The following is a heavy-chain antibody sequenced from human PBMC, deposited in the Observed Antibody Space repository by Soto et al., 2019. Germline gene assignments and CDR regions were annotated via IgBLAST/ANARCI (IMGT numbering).Heavy chain of an antibody. J-gene: IGHJ6*02. D-gene: IGHD4-17*01. V-gene: IGHV1-69*12. CDR2: IIPVFGTA. CDR1: GGTLSNYG. CDR3: ARGDATKIVVTTYYGMDV. Sequence: QVQLVQSGAEVKKPGSSVKVSCKASGGTLSNYGISWVRQAPGQGLEWMGGIIPVFGTANYAQKFQGSVTITADESTGTVYMEVSSLRSEDTVVYYCARGDATKIVVTTYYGMDVWGQGTTVTVSS.